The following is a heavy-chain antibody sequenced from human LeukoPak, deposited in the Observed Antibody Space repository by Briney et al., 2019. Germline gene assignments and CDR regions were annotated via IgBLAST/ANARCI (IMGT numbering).Heavy chain of an antibody. V-gene: IGHV1-46*01. J-gene: IGHJ4*02. CDR2: INPSGGST. CDR3: ARNVASGFDF. CDR1: GYTFTTYY. D-gene: IGHD1-1*01. Sequence: ASVKVSCKASGYTFTTYYIHWVRQAPGPGLEWMGFINPSGGSTSYAQKFQGRVTMTRDTSTSTVYMELRSLRSEDTAVYYCARNVASGFDFWGQGTRVTVSS.